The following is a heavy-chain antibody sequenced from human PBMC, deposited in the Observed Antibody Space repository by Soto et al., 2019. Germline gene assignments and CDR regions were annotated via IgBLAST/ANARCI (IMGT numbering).Heavy chain of an antibody. CDR2: IIAYNGQT. CDR1: GYTFTNYG. D-gene: IGHD2-15*01. CDR3: ARAREAVVAADYYYYGMDV. J-gene: IGHJ6*02. V-gene: IGHV1-18*01. Sequence: ASVKVSCKASGYTFTNYGISWVRQAPGQGLEWMGGIIAYNGQTNYAQKFQGRVTMTTDESTSTAYMELSSLRSEDTAVYYCARAREAVVAADYYYYGMDVWGQGTTVTVSS.